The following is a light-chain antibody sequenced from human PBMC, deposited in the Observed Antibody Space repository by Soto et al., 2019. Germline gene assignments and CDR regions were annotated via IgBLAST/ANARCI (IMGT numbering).Light chain of an antibody. J-gene: IGKJ1*01. V-gene: IGKV1-8*01. CDR1: QGISSY. CDR2: AAS. CDR3: LRYHTYPRR. Sequence: IGVTQSPSSLSASTGDRVTITCRASQGISSYLAWYQQKPGKAPKLLIYAASTLQSGVPSRFSGSGSGTDFTLTISCVQSHDIATDSRLRYHTYPRRLGQGTKVDIK.